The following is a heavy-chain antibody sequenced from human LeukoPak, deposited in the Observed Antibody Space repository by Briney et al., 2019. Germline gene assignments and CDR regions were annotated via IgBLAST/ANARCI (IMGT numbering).Heavy chain of an antibody. CDR2: INPSGGTT. J-gene: IGHJ4*02. CDR3: ARDREGGSYDFDY. D-gene: IGHD1-26*01. Sequence: ASVKVSCKASGYTFTTYYVHWVRQAPGQGLEWMGIINPSGGTTNYAQKFQGRVTMTRDKSTSTVYMELSSLRSEDTAVYYCARDREGGSYDFDYWGQGTLVTVSS. CDR1: GYTFTTYY. V-gene: IGHV1-46*01.